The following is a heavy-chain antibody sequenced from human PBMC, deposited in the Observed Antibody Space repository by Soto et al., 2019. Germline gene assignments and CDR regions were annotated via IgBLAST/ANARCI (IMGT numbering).Heavy chain of an antibody. CDR2: IKPDSGDT. CDR3: ARRSSTYLNEIIYDP. D-gene: IGHD2-2*01. V-gene: IGHV1-2*02. J-gene: IGHJ5*02. CDR1: RYTFTSYD. Sequence: GASVKVSCKASRYTFTSYDIFWVRQSPGQGLEWMGWIKPDSGDTHYAQNFQGRVTMTRDTSINTAYMELNNLVSDGTAVYYCARRSSTYLNEIIYDPWGQGTLVTVSS.